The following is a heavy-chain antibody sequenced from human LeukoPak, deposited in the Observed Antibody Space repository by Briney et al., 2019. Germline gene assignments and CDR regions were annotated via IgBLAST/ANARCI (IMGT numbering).Heavy chain of an antibody. V-gene: IGHV3-23*01. J-gene: IGHJ4*02. Sequence: GGSLRLSCAASGFTFSSYAMSWVRQAPGKGLEWVSAISGSGGSTYYADSVKGRFTISRDNSKNTLYLQMNSLRAEDTAVYYCASGYSSSWYGYWGQGTLVTVSS. CDR3: ASGYSSSWYGY. D-gene: IGHD6-13*01. CDR1: GFTFSSYA. CDR2: ISGSGGST.